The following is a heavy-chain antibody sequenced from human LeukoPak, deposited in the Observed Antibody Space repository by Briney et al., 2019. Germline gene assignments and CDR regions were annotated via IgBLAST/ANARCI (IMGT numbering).Heavy chain of an antibody. CDR2: IYYSGST. J-gene: IGHJ4*02. V-gene: IGHV4-59*01. Sequence: SETLPLTCTVSGGSISSYYWSWIRQPPGKGLEWVGYIYYSGSTNYNPSLKSRVTISVDTSKNQFSLKLSSVTAADTAVYYCARVGPDWGNLYYFDYWGQGTLVTVSS. CDR3: ARVGPDWGNLYYFDY. D-gene: IGHD7-27*01. CDR1: GGSISSYY.